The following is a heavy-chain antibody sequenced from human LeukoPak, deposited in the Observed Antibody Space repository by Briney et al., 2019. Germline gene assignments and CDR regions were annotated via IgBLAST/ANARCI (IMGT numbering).Heavy chain of an antibody. CDR3: ARGHSGRWFWWFGA. V-gene: IGHV3-7*04. J-gene: IGHJ5*02. D-gene: IGHD1-26*01. CDR2: IKQDGSEI. Sequence: GGSLRLSCAASGFTFSSHWMSWVRQAPGRGLQWVASIKQDGSEIYYVDSVKGRFSISRDNDKKSLSLQMNSLRAEDTAVYYCARGHSGRWFWWFGAWGQGTLVTVSS. CDR1: GFTFSSHW.